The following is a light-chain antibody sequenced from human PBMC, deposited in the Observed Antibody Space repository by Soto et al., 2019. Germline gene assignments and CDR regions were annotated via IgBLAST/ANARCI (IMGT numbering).Light chain of an antibody. J-gene: IGLJ7*01. CDR1: SSDVGNYNL. V-gene: IGLV2-14*02. CDR3: SSYTGNTPFFV. Sequence: QSALTQPASVSGSPGQSITISCTGTSSDVGNYNLVSWYQQHPGKAPKLIIYEGSKRPSGVSNRFSGSKSGNTASLTISGLQAEDEADYYCSSYTGNTPFFVFGTGTQLTVL. CDR2: EGS.